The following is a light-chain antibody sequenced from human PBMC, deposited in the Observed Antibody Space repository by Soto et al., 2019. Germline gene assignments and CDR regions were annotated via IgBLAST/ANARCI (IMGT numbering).Light chain of an antibody. CDR3: QDRYSTLPP. CDR2: AAS. J-gene: IGKJ4*01. V-gene: IGKV1-39*01. CDR1: QSISSY. Sequence: DIQMTQSPSSLSASVGDRVTITCRASQSISSYLNWYQQKPGKAPKLLIYAASSLQSGVPSRFSGSGSGTDFTLTISSLQPEDFATYYCQDRYSTLPPCGGGPKVDIK.